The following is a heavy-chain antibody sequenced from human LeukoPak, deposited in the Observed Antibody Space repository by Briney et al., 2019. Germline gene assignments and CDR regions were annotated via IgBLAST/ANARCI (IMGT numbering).Heavy chain of an antibody. V-gene: IGHV3-30*18. CDR1: GFTFSSYG. D-gene: IGHD6-13*01. Sequence: GGSLRLSCAAFGFTFSSYGMHWVRQAPGKGLEWVAVISYDGSNKYYADSVKGRFTISRDNSKNTLYLQMNSLRAEDTAVYYRAKGDLSSWTPFDYWGQGTLVTVSS. J-gene: IGHJ4*02. CDR2: ISYDGSNK. CDR3: AKGDLSSWTPFDY.